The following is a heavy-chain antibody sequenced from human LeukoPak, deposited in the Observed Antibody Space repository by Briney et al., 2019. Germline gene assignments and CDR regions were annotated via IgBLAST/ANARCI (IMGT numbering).Heavy chain of an antibody. D-gene: IGHD3-9*01. J-gene: IGHJ5*02. CDR3: ARAGLRYFDWLYNWFDP. CDR2: IIPIFGTA. CDR1: GGTFSSYA. V-gene: IGHV1-69*13. Sequence: GASVKVSCKASGGTFSSYAISWVRQAPGQGLEWMGGIIPIFGTANYAQKFQGRVTITAGESTSTAYMELSSLRSGDTAVYYCARAGLRYFDWLYNWFDPWGQGTLVTVSS.